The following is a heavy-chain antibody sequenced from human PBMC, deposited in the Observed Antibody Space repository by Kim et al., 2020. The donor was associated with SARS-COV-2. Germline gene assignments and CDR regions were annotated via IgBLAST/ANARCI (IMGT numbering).Heavy chain of an antibody. CDR3: AKKSVHSGVVIAVDDAFDT. D-gene: IGHD2-21*01. J-gene: IGHJ3*02. CDR1: GFTISSHT. Sequence: GGSLRLSCADSGFTISSHTMRWVRQAPGKGLEWVSAISSSGGSTNYADSVKGRFTISRDNSKNTLYLQMNSLRAEDTAVYYCAKKSVHSGVVIAVDDAFDTSGQGATFTVSS. CDR2: ISSSGGST. V-gene: IGHV3-23*01.